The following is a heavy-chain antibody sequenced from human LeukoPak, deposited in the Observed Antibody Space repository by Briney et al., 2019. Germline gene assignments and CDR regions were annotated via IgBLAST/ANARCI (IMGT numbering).Heavy chain of an antibody. Sequence: GESLRLSCAASGFNFGDYYMSWIRQAPGKGLEWISYISTGGGTIKYADSVKGRFTISRDNANNYLYLQMDSLRGEDTAVYFCARDDIVSQHWGQGTLVTVSS. CDR3: ARDDIVSQH. D-gene: IGHD5-12*01. CDR2: ISTGGGTI. J-gene: IGHJ1*01. CDR1: GFNFGDYY. V-gene: IGHV3-11*01.